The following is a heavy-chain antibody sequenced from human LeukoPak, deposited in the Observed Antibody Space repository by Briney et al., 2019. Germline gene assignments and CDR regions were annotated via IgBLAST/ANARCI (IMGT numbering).Heavy chain of an antibody. V-gene: IGHV4-34*01. D-gene: IGHD4-17*01. CDR1: GGSFSGYY. CDR3: ATSTVTTAKYFDY. J-gene: IGHJ4*02. Sequence: PSETLSLTCAVYGGSFSGYYWSWIRQPPGKGLEWIGEINHSGSTNYNPSLKSRVTISVDTSKNQFSLKLSSVTAADTAVYYCATSTVTTAKYFDYWGQGTLVTVSS. CDR2: INHSGST.